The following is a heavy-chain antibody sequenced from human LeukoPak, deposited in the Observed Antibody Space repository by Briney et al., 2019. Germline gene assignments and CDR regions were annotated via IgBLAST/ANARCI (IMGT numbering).Heavy chain of an antibody. CDR3: ARVWTYYDIIPPADGMDV. D-gene: IGHD3-9*01. CDR2: ISSSSSYI. Sequence: PGGSLRLSCAASGFTFSSYSMNWVRQAPGKGLEWVSSISSSSSYIYYADSVKGRFTISRDNAKNSLYLQMNSLRAEGTAVYYCARVWTYYDIIPPADGMDVWGQGTTVTVSS. V-gene: IGHV3-21*01. J-gene: IGHJ6*02. CDR1: GFTFSSYS.